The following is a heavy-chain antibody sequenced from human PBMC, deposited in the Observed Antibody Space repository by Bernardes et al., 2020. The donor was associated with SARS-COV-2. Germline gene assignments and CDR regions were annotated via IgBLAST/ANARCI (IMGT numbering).Heavy chain of an antibody. D-gene: IGHD3-22*01. Sequence: GGCLRLTCAASGFTFSSYDMHWVRQATGKGLEWVSAIGTAGDTYYPGSVKGRFTISRENAKNSLYLQMNSLRAGDTAVYYCARGRLDSSGYFFDYWGQGTLVTVSS. V-gene: IGHV3-13*01. CDR1: GFTFSSYD. CDR3: ARGRLDSSGYFFDY. J-gene: IGHJ4*02. CDR2: IGTAGDT.